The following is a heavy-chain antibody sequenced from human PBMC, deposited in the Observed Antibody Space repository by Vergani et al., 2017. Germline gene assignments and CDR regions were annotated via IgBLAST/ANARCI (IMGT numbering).Heavy chain of an antibody. J-gene: IGHJ4*02. CDR3: ARDALYRYYYDSSGYTYYFDY. CDR2: IIPILGIA. D-gene: IGHD3-22*01. Sequence: QVQLVQSGAEVKKPGSSVKVSCKASGGTFSSYTISWVRQAPGRGLEWMGRIIPILGIANYAQKFQGRVTITADKSTSTAYMELSSLRSEDTAVYYCARDALYRYYYDSSGYTYYFDYWGQGTLVTVSS. CDR1: GGTFSSYT. V-gene: IGHV1-69*09.